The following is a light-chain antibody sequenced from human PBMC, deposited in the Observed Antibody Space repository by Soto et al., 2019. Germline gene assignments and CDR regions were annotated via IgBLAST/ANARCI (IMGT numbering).Light chain of an antibody. CDR1: SSDVGSYNL. J-gene: IGLJ1*01. Sequence: QSALTQPASVSGSPGQSITISCTGTSSDVGSYNLVSWYQQNPGKAPKLMIYEGSERPSGVSNRFSGSMSGNTASLTISGLQAEDEADYYCCSYAGSSTYVFGTGTKLTVL. CDR2: EGS. V-gene: IGLV2-23*01. CDR3: CSYAGSSTYV.